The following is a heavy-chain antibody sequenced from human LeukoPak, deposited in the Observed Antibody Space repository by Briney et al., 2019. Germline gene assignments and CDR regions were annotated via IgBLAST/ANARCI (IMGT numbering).Heavy chain of an antibody. CDR1: GFTFSSYA. CDR2: ISGSDNST. Sequence: GGSLRLSCAASGFTFSSYAMSWVRQAPGKGLECVSAISGSDNSTYYADSVKGRFTISRDNSKNTLYLQMNSLRAEDTAVYYCVKDHISDMALNFDYWGQGTLVTVSS. J-gene: IGHJ4*02. V-gene: IGHV3-23*01. D-gene: IGHD5-24*01. CDR3: VKDHISDMALNFDY.